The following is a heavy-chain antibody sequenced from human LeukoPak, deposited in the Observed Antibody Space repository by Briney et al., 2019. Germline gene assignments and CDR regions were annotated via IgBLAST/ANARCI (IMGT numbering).Heavy chain of an antibody. CDR1: GFTFSSYS. D-gene: IGHD3-9*01. V-gene: IGHV3-21*04. Sequence: GGSLRLSCAASGFTFSSYSMNWVRQAPGKGLEWVSSISSSSYIYYADSVKGRFTISRDNAKNSLYLQMNSLRAEDTAVYYCAKDDILTPFIPNGMDVWGQGTTVTVSS. J-gene: IGHJ6*02. CDR2: ISSSSYI. CDR3: AKDDILTPFIPNGMDV.